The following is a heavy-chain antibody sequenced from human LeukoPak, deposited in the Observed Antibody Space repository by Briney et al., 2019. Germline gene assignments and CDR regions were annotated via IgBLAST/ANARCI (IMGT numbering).Heavy chain of an antibody. V-gene: IGHV3-9*03. J-gene: IGHJ4*02. CDR2: ISWNSGSI. CDR3: ARGAGYSYVLYYFDY. Sequence: SLKISCAASGFTFDDYAMHWVRQAPGKGLEWVSGISWNSGSIGYADSVKGRFTISRDNAKNSLYLQMNSLRPEDMALYYCARGAGYSYVLYYFDYWGQGTLVTVSS. CDR1: GFTFDDYA. D-gene: IGHD5-18*01.